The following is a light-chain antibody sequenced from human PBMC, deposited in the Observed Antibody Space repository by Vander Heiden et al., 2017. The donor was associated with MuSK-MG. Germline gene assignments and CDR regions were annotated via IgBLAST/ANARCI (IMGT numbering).Light chain of an antibody. Sequence: DIQMTQSPSPLSASVGDRVTITCRASQSISSYLNWYQQKPGKAPKLLIYAASSLQSGVPSRFSGSGSGTDFTLTISRLQPEDFATYYCQQRDSTPRTFGQGTKVEIK. CDR3: QQRDSTPRT. V-gene: IGKV1-39*01. CDR2: AAS. CDR1: QSISSY. J-gene: IGKJ1*01.